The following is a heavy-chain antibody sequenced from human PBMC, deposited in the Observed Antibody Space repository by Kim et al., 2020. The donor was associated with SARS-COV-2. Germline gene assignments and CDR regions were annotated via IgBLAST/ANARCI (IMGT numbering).Heavy chain of an antibody. CDR3: ARHVTEGHPRNWFDP. Sequence: PSFQGPVTISADKSISTAYLQWSSLKASDTAMYYCARHVTEGHPRNWFDPWGQGTLVTVSS. D-gene: IGHD3-16*01. V-gene: IGHV5-51*01. J-gene: IGHJ5*02.